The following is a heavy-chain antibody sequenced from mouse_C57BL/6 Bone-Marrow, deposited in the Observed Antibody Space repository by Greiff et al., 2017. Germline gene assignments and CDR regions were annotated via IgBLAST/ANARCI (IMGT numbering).Heavy chain of an antibody. CDR2: IDPSDSYT. Sequence: QVQLQQPGAELVKPGASVKLSCKASGYTFTSYWMQWVKQRPGQGLEWIGEIDPSDSYTNYNQKFKGKATLTVDTSSSTAYMQLSSLTSEDSAVYYCAREGYYGCSYWYFDVWGTGTTVTVSS. D-gene: IGHD1-1*01. J-gene: IGHJ1*03. CDR3: AREGYYGCSYWYFDV. V-gene: IGHV1-50*01. CDR1: GYTFTSYW.